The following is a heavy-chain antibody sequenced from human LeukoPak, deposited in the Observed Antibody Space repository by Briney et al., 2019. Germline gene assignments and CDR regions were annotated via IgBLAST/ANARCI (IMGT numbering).Heavy chain of an antibody. D-gene: IGHD3-10*01. CDR2: ISYDGSNK. Sequence: GGSLRLSCAASGFTFSSYGMHWVRQAPGKGLEWVAVISYDGSNKYYADSVKGRFTISRDNSKNTLYLQMNSLRAEDTAVYYCAEGSETFSYWGQGTLVTVSS. CDR3: AEGSETFSY. J-gene: IGHJ4*02. CDR1: GFTFSSYG. V-gene: IGHV3-30*03.